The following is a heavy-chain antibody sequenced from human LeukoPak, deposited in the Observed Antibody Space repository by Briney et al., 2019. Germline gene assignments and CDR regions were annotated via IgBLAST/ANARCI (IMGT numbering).Heavy chain of an antibody. CDR1: GSTFSSHT. V-gene: IGHV3-48*04. Sequence: PGGSLRLSCAASGSTFSSHTMNWVRQAPGKGLEWVSYISNTGSVIYYADSVKGRFTISRDNAKNSLYLQMNSLRAEDTAVYYCAKRIVGSPGSFDYWGQGTLVTVSS. J-gene: IGHJ4*02. CDR3: AKRIVGSPGSFDY. CDR2: ISNTGSVI. D-gene: IGHD1-26*01.